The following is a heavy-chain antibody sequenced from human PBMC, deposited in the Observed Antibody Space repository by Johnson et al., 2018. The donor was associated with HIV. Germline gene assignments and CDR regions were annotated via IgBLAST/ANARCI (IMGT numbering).Heavy chain of an antibody. Sequence: QVQLVESGGGLVQPGGSLRLSCAASGFAFGDYYMSWIRQAPGKGLEWVSYMSSGASTIYYADSVRGRFTISRDNAKNTLYLQMNSLRAEDTAVYYCAREEGAFDIWGQGTMVTVSS. CDR3: AREEGAFDI. V-gene: IGHV3-11*04. CDR1: GFAFGDYY. J-gene: IGHJ3*02. CDR2: MSSGASTI.